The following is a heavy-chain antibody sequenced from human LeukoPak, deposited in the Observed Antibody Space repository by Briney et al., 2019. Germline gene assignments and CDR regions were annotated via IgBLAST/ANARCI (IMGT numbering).Heavy chain of an antibody. D-gene: IGHD3-10*01. CDR2: INTDGSDT. V-gene: IGHV3-74*03. Sequence: PGGSLRLSCTASGFTFSNYWMHWVRQAPGMGLVWVSRINTDGSDTTYADSVKGRFTVSRDNAKNTLYLQMNSLRAEDTALYYCAKISDFYGSGTDWGQGTLVTVSS. CDR3: AKISDFYGSGTD. CDR1: GFTFSNYW. J-gene: IGHJ4*02.